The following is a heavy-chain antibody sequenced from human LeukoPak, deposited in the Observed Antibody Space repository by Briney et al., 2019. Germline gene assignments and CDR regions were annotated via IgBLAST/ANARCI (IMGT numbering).Heavy chain of an antibody. CDR2: ISGSGGST. V-gene: IGHV3-23*01. J-gene: IGHJ6*02. CDR1: GFTFSSYA. Sequence: PGGSLRLPCAASGFTFSSYAMSWVRQAPGKGLEWVSAISGSGGSTYYADSVKGRFTISRDNSKNTLYLQMNSLRAEDTAVYYCAKVSASNYYGMDVWGQGTTVTVSS. CDR3: AKVSASNYYGMDV. D-gene: IGHD6-25*01.